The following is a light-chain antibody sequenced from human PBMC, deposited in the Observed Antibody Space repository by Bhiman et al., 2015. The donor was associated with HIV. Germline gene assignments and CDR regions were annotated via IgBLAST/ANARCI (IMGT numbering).Light chain of an antibody. CDR2: DVT. Sequence: QSVLTQPRSVSGSPGQSVTISCTGTNSDVGGYNYVSWYQQHPGQAPKLMIYDVTKRPSGVPDRFSGSKSGNTASLTISGLQAEDEADYYCSSYTSSSTYVVFGGGTKLTVL. CDR3: SSYTSSSTYVV. V-gene: IGLV2-11*01. CDR1: NSDVGGYNY. J-gene: IGLJ2*01.